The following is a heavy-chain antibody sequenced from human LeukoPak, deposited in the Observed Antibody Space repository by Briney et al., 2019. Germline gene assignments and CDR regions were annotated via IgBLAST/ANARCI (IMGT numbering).Heavy chain of an antibody. D-gene: IGHD4-17*01. J-gene: IGHJ6*02. CDR1: GLALSNVW. CDR3: ARVRDYGDRNYYYYGMDV. CDR2: ISSSSSYI. Sequence: GGSLRLSCAVSGLALSNVWMNWVRQAPGEGLEWVSSISSSSSYIYYADSVKGRFTISRDNAKNSLYLQMNSLRAEDTAVYYCARVRDYGDRNYYYYGMDVWGQGTTVTVSS. V-gene: IGHV3-21*01.